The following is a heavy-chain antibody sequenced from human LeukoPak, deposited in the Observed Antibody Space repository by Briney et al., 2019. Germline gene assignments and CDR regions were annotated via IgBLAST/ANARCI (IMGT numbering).Heavy chain of an antibody. CDR3: ARGWTTVTRGHDY. V-gene: IGHV4-59*08. D-gene: IGHD4-17*01. CDR1: GFTFSSYS. CDR2: FFYSGST. Sequence: GSLRLSCAASGFTFSSYSMNWVRQPPGKGLEWLGSFFYSGSTNYKPSLKSRVTISVDTSKNQFSLKLSSVTAADTAVYYCARGWTTVTRGHDYWGQGTLVTVSS. J-gene: IGHJ4*02.